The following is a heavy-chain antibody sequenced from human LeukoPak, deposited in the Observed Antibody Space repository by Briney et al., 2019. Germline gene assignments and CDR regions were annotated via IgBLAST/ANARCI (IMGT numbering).Heavy chain of an antibody. Sequence: GGSLRLSCAASGFAFSHYYMSWVRQAPGKGLEWVANIKQDGSEKYYVDSVKGRFTISRDNAKTSLYLQMNSLRVEDTAFYYCAKDNRRHYTSGPNPDSLHWGQGALVTVSS. V-gene: IGHV3-7*03. CDR3: AKDNRRHYTSGPNPDSLH. CDR1: GFAFSHYY. CDR2: IKQDGSEK. J-gene: IGHJ4*02. D-gene: IGHD6-19*01.